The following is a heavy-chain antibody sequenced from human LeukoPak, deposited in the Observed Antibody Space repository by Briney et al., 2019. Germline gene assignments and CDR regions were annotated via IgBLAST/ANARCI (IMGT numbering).Heavy chain of an antibody. CDR3: ARGGGIIYDYVWGSYRPKNNWFDP. Sequence: GASVKVSCKASGYTFTSYYMHWVRQAPGQGLEWMGIINPSGGSTSYAQKFQGRVTMTRDTSTSTVYMELSSLRSEDTAVYYCARGGGIIYDYVWGSYRPKNNWFDPWGQGTLVTVSS. D-gene: IGHD3-16*02. CDR1: GYTFTSYY. J-gene: IGHJ5*02. CDR2: INPSGGST. V-gene: IGHV1-46*01.